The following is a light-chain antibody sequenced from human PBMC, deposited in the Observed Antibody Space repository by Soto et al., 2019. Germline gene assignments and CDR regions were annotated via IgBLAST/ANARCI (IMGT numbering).Light chain of an antibody. CDR1: SSDVGGYNY. Sequence: QSALTQPASVSGSPGQSITISCTGTSSDVGGYNYVSWYQQHPGKAPKLMIYDVSNRPSGVSNRFSGSESGNTASLTISGLQAEDEADYYCSSYTSRSTHWVFGGGTKHTVL. V-gene: IGLV2-14*01. CDR2: DVS. J-gene: IGLJ3*02. CDR3: SSYTSRSTHWV.